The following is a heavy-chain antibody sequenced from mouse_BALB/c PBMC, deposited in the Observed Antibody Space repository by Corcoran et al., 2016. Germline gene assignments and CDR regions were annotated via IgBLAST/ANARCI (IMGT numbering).Heavy chain of an antibody. J-gene: IGHJ3*01. CDR3: ASDPAWFAY. CDR1: GYTFTNYG. V-gene: IGHV9-3-1*01. Sequence: QNQLVQSGPALTKPGETVKISCKASGYTFTNYGMNWVKQAPGKGLKWMGWINTYTGEPTYADDFKGRFAFSLETSASTAYLQINNLKNEDTATYFCASDPAWFAYWGQGTLVTVSA. CDR2: INTYTGEP.